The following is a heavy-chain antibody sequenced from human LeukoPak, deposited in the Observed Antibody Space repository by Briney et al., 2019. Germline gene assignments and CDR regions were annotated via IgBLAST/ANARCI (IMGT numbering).Heavy chain of an antibody. J-gene: IGHJ6*02. D-gene: IGHD2-2*01. CDR3: ARYCSSASCYYYYYGMDV. V-gene: IGHV3-11*01. CDR2: ISSSGSTI. Sequence: GGSLRLSCAASGFTFSDYYMSWIRQAPGKGLEWVSYISSSGSTIYYADSVEGRFTISRDNAKNSLYLQMNSLRAEDTAVYYCARYCSSASCYYYYYGMDVWGQGTTVTVSS. CDR1: GFTFSDYY.